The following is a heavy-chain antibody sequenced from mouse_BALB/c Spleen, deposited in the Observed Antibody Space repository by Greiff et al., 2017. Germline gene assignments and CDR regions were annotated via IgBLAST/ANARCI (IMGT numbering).Heavy chain of an antibody. Sequence: VQVVESGAELARPGASVKLSCKASGYTFTSYWMQWVKQRPGQGLEWIGAIYPGDGDTRYTQKFKGKATLTADKSSSTAYMQLSSLASEDSAVYYCARGLDYWGQGTTLTVSS. CDR2: IYPGDGDT. CDR3: ARGLDY. V-gene: IGHV1-87*01. CDR1: GYTFTSYW. J-gene: IGHJ2*01.